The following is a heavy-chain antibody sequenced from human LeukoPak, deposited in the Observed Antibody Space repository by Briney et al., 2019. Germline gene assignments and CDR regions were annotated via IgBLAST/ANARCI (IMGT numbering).Heavy chain of an antibody. CDR2: ITGGSTTI. CDR3: ARSSSRPKFDY. CDR1: GFTFRSYN. Sequence: GGSLRLSCAASGFTFRSYNMNWVRQAPGKGLEWVSYITGGSTTIYYADSVKGRFTISRDNSKNTLYLQMNNLRAEDTAVYYCARSSSRPKFDYWGQGTLVTVSS. J-gene: IGHJ4*02. V-gene: IGHV3-48*01.